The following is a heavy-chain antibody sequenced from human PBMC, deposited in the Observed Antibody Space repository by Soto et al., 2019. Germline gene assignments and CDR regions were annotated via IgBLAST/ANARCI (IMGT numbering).Heavy chain of an antibody. D-gene: IGHD2-21*01. V-gene: IGHV3-23*01. CDR1: GFTFITYA. J-gene: IGHJ5*02. Sequence: PGGSLRLSCGASGFTFITYAMSWFRQAPGKGLAWVSAIGRIASDTYYADSVKGRFTIPRDNSKNTLSLQMNSLRAEDTAVYYCARCAVLMTTSGGWCNWFDPWGQGTQVTVSS. CDR3: ARCAVLMTTSGGWCNWFDP. CDR2: IGRIASDT.